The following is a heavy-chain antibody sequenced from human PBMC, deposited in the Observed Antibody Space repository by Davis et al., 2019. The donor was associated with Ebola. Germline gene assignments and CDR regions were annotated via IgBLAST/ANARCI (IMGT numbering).Heavy chain of an antibody. CDR1: GFTFSSYA. J-gene: IGHJ4*02. CDR2: ISGSGGST. Sequence: PGGSLRLSCAASGFTFSSYAMSWVRQAPGKGLEWVSAISGSGGSTYYADSVKGRFTISRDNSKNTLYLQMDSLRPEDAAVYYCAREEWYSETSCYDYWGQRTQVTVSS. D-gene: IGHD1-26*01. CDR3: AREEWYSETSCYDY. V-gene: IGHV3-23*01.